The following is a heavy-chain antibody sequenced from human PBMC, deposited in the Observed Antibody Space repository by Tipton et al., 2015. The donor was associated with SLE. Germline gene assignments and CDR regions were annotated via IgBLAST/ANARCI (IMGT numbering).Heavy chain of an antibody. V-gene: IGHV4-38-2*01. CDR1: GYSIGSGFY. CDR3: ARVEKDRYGGTEYFQH. CDR2: IYHSGST. J-gene: IGHJ1*01. D-gene: IGHD3-10*01. Sequence: TLSLTCAVSGYSIGSGFYWGWIRQPPGKGLEWIGNIYHSGSTYYNPSLERRVTISVDTPKNQFSLKLNSVTAADTAVYYCARVEKDRYGGTEYFQHWGRGTLVTVSS.